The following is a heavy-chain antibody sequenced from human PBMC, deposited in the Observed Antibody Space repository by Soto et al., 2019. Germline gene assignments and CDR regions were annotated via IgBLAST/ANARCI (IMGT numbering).Heavy chain of an antibody. CDR2: IYYSGST. Sequence: KASETLSLTCTVSGGSISSGGYYWSWIRQHPGKGLEWIGYIYYSGSTYYNPSLKSRVTISVDTSKNQFSLKLSSVTAADTAVYYCARLGRRGIYYYYGMDVWGQGTTVTVSS. J-gene: IGHJ6*02. CDR3: ARLGRRGIYYYYGMDV. V-gene: IGHV4-31*03. CDR1: GGSISSGGYY. D-gene: IGHD3-10*01.